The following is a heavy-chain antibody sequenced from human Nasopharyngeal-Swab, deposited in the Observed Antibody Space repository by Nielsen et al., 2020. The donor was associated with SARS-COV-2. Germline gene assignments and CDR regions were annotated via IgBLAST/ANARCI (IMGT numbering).Heavy chain of an antibody. V-gene: IGHV3-13*04. CDR1: GFTFSSYD. CDR3: ARALAPYSGYDYDYYYGMDV. Sequence: GASLKISCAASGFTFSSYDMHWVRQATGKGLEWVSAIGTAGDTYYPGSVKGRFTISRENAKNSLYLQMNSLRAGDTAVYYCARALAPYSGYDYDYYYGMDVWGQGTTVTVSS. CDR2: IGTAGDT. D-gene: IGHD5-12*01. J-gene: IGHJ6*02.